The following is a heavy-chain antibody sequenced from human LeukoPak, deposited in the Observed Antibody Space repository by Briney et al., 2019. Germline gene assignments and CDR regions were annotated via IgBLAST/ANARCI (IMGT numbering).Heavy chain of an antibody. V-gene: IGHV3-48*04. CDR3: ARAPLDNWNSGGTFDY. J-gene: IGHJ4*02. CDR1: GFTFSAYA. CDR2: ITTGGSSI. D-gene: IGHD1-7*01. Sequence: GGSLRLSCAASGFTFSAYAMAWVRQAPGKGLQCISHITTGGSSIFYADSVKGRFTLSRDNAKNSLYLQMNSLRAEDTAVYYCARAPLDNWNSGGTFDYWGQGTLVTVSS.